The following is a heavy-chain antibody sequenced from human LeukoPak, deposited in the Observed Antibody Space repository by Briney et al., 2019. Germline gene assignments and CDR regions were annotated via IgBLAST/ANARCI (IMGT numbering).Heavy chain of an antibody. D-gene: IGHD3-22*01. CDR1: GFTFTNYA. J-gene: IGHJ4*02. CDR3: AKSHYYDSSGYPGRFDY. CDR2: ISGSGGST. V-gene: IGHV3-23*01. Sequence: GGSLRLSCAASGFTFTNYAMSWVRQTPGKGLEWVSAISGSGGSTCYADSVKGRFTISRDNSKNTLYLQMNSLRAEDTAVYYCAKSHYYDSSGYPGRFDYWGQGTLVAVSS.